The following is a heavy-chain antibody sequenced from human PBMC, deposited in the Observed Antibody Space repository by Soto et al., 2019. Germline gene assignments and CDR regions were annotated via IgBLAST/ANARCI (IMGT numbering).Heavy chain of an antibody. Sequence: SETLSLTCTVSGGSISTYYWSWIRQPPGKGLEWIGYIYYSGTTNYNPSLKSRVIISVDTSKNQFSLKLSSVAAADTAVYYCATMGTPVTGLYYFDYWGQGTLVTVSS. CDR3: ATMGTPVTGLYYFDY. CDR2: IYYSGTT. J-gene: IGHJ4*02. D-gene: IGHD4-17*01. V-gene: IGHV4-59*01. CDR1: GGSISTYY.